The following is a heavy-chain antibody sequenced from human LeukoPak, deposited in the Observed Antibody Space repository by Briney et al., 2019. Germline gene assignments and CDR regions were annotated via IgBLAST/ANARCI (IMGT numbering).Heavy chain of an antibody. CDR3: AREIVATIGGAFDI. D-gene: IGHD5-12*01. V-gene: IGHV1-2*02. J-gene: IGHJ3*02. CDR2: VNPHSGGT. CDR1: GSTFIDYY. Sequence: VKVSCHASGSTFIDYYLHWVRQAPGHGLEWMGWVNPHSGGTHYAQKFQGRVTMTRDTSISTAYMELSSLRSDDTAVYFCAREIVATIGGAFDIWGQGTMVTVSS.